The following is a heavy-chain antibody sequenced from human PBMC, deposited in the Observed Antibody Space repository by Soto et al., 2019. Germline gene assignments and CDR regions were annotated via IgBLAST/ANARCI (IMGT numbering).Heavy chain of an antibody. Sequence: QVQLVESGGGVVEPGRSLSLSCAASGFTFSSDGMQWVRQAPGKALEWVAVIWYDRSNKYYADSVKGRFTISRDNSKNTLYLQMNSLSAEDTAVYYCAKDRFNSNYFDYWGQGTLVTVSS. CDR1: GFTFSSDG. CDR2: IWYDRSNK. D-gene: IGHD4-4*01. CDR3: AKDRFNSNYFDY. V-gene: IGHV3-33*06. J-gene: IGHJ4*02.